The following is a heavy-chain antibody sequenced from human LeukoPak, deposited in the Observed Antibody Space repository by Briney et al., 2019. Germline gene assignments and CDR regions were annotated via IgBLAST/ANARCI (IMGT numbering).Heavy chain of an antibody. CDR2: IYYSGST. D-gene: IGHD4-17*01. V-gene: IGHV4-59*01. Sequence: PETLSLTCTLSAASLSSYYRSWIRQPPGEGMEWNGYIYYSGSTNYNPSLKSRVTISVGTSKNQYSLKLSSVAAADTAVYYCASERGTTVTNYFDYWGQGTLVTVSS. CDR1: AASLSSYY. J-gene: IGHJ4*02. CDR3: ASERGTTVTNYFDY.